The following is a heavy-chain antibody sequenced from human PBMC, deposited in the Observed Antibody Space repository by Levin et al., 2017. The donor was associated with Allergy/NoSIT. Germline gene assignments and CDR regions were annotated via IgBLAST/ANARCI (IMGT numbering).Heavy chain of an antibody. V-gene: IGHV4-34*01. Sequence: SQTLSLTCAVYGGSFSGYYWSWLRQPPGKGLEWIGELNHSGSTNYNPSLKSRVTISVDTSKNQFSLKLSSVTAADTAVYYCARGSYYYDSSPDAFDIWGQGTMVTVSS. CDR3: ARGSYYYDSSPDAFDI. CDR2: LNHSGST. D-gene: IGHD3-22*01. CDR1: GGSFSGYY. J-gene: IGHJ3*02.